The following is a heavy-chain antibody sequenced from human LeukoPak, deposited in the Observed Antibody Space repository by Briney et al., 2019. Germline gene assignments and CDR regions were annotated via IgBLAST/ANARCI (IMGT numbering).Heavy chain of an antibody. D-gene: IGHD4-17*01. CDR3: AKLYDYGDYTVPY. CDR1: GFTFSSYG. Sequence: PGGSLRLSCAASGFTFSSYGMPWVRQAPGKGLEWVAVISYDGSNKYYADSVKGRFTISRDNSKNTLYLQMNSLRAEDTAVYYCAKLYDYGDYTVPYWGQGTLVTVSS. CDR2: ISYDGSNK. J-gene: IGHJ4*02. V-gene: IGHV3-30*18.